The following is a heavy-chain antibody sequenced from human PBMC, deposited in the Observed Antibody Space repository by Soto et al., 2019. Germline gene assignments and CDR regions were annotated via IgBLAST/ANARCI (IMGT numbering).Heavy chain of an antibody. CDR2: IIPIFGTA. CDR3: ARLGYCSGGSCYSETQNYYSYGMDV. D-gene: IGHD2-15*01. J-gene: IGHJ6*02. CDR1: GGTFSSYA. V-gene: IGHV1-69*01. Sequence: QVQLVQSGAEVKKPGSSVKVSCKASGGTFSSYAISWVRQAPGQGLEWMGGIIPIFGTANYAQKFQGRVTITADESTSTAYMELRSLRSEDTAVYYCARLGYCSGGSCYSETQNYYSYGMDVWGQGTTVTVSS.